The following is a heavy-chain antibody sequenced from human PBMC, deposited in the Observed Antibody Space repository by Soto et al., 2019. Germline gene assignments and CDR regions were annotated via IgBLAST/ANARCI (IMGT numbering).Heavy chain of an antibody. CDR2: ISYDGSNK. CDR1: GFTFSSYG. V-gene: IGHV3-30*18. J-gene: IGHJ4*02. D-gene: IGHD6-6*01. Sequence: GGSLRLSCAASGFTFSSYGMHWVRQAPGKGLEWVAVISYDGSNKYYADSVKGRFTISRDNSKNTLYLQMNSLRAEDTAVYYCAKFQSSSSPFDYWGQGTLVTVSS. CDR3: AKFQSSSSPFDY.